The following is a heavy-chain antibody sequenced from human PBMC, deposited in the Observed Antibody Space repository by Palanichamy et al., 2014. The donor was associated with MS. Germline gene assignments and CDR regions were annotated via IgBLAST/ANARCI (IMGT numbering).Heavy chain of an antibody. CDR1: GFTFSSYW. CDR2: INQDGSEK. J-gene: IGHJ3*02. V-gene: IGHV3-7*01. D-gene: IGHD1-1*01. Sequence: EAQLVDSGGGLVQPGGSLRLSCAASGFTFSSYWMSWVRQAPGKGLEWVANINQDGSEKKYVDSVEGRFTVSRDNAKNSLYLQMNSLRAEDTALYYCAKDNWAVRVVDGFDIWGQGTMVTVSS. CDR3: AKDNWAVRVVDGFDI.